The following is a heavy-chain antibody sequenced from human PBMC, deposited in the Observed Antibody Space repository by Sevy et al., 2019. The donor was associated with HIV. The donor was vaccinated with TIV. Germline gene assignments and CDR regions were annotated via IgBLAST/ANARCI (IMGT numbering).Heavy chain of an antibody. CDR2: ITTSGGTI. V-gene: IGHV3-48*01. J-gene: IGHJ3*02. Sequence: GGSLRLSCAASGFTFSSYDMNWVRQAPGKGPEWVSFITTSGGTIYYADSVKGRFTVSRDSAENSLYLQMNSLRVEDTAVYYCARDKMGGSFDIWGQGTMVTVSS. CDR3: ARDKMGGSFDI. D-gene: IGHD3-16*01. CDR1: GFTFSSYD.